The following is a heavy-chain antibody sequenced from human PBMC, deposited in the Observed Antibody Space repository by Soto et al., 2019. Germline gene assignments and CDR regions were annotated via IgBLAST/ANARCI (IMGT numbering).Heavy chain of an antibody. CDR3: AAYRYYDILTGYLDY. D-gene: IGHD3-9*01. CDR2: IYYSGST. V-gene: IGHV4-31*03. CDR1: GGSISSGGYY. Sequence: SETLSLTCTVSGGSISSGGYYWSWIRQHPGKGLEWIGYIYYSGSTYYNPSLKSRVTISVDTSKNQFSLKLSSVTAADTAVYYCAAYRYYDILTGYLDYWGQGTLVTVSS. J-gene: IGHJ4*02.